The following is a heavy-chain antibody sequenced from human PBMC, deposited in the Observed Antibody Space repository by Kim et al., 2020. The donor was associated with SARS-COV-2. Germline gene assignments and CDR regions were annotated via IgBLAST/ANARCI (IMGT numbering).Heavy chain of an antibody. V-gene: IGHV4-4*02. D-gene: IGHD1-1*01. CDR3: ARDYNDY. CDR2: HSGST. J-gene: IGHJ4*02. Sequence: HSGSTNYTPSLKSRVTISVDKSKNQFSLKLSSVTAADTAVYYCARDYNDYWGQGTLVTVSS.